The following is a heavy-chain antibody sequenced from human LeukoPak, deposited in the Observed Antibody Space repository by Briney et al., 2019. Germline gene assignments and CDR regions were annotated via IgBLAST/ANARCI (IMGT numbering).Heavy chain of an antibody. V-gene: IGHV4-59*12. CDR1: GGSISSYY. Sequence: SETLSLTCSVSGGSISSYYWSWIRQPPGKGLEWIGYIYYSGRTNYNPSLKSRVTISVDTSKNQFSLKLSSVTAADTAVYYCARGEYYYDSSGYSYYFDYWGQGTLVTVSS. CDR3: ARGEYYYDSSGYSYYFDY. J-gene: IGHJ4*02. CDR2: IYYSGRT. D-gene: IGHD3-22*01.